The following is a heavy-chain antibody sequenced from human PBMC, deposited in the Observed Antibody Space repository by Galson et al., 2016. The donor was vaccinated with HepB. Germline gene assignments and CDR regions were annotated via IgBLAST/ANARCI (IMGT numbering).Heavy chain of an antibody. J-gene: IGHJ4*02. D-gene: IGHD4-17*01. Sequence: SLRLSCAASGFTFNSYGMHWVRQASGKGLEWVALVWYDEINKFYRDSVKGRFTISRDNSKNTLDRQMNNLRAEDTAVYYCASGTTMTPDYFDYWGQGTLVTVSS. CDR2: VWYDEINK. V-gene: IGHV3-33*01. CDR3: ASGTTMTPDYFDY. CDR1: GFTFNSYG.